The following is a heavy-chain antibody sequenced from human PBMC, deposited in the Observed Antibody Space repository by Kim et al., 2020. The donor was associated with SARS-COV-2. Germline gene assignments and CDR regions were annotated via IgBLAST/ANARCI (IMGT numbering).Heavy chain of an antibody. J-gene: IGHJ4*02. D-gene: IGHD2-8*02. CDR3: TTDSLYWCPNDY. V-gene: IGHV3-15*01. Sequence: DYAAPVKGRFTISRDDSKNTLYLQMNSLKTEDTAVYYCTTDSLYWCPNDYWGQGTLVTVSS.